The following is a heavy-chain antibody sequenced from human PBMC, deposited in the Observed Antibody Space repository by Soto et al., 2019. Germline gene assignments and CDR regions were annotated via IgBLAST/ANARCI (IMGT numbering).Heavy chain of an antibody. D-gene: IGHD3-10*01. CDR3: ARLLGRSYNFYHHYALDV. CDR1: GFNVNSIY. V-gene: IGHV3-53*01. CDR2: IFVSYDP. J-gene: IGHJ6*02. Sequence: QPGGSLRLSCAASGFNVNSIYMSWVRQAPGKGLEWLSVIFVSYDPYYVDSVKGRFTVSRDTSKNTVYLEMNSLRAEDAAVYYCARLLGRSYNFYHHYALDVWGQGTTVTSP.